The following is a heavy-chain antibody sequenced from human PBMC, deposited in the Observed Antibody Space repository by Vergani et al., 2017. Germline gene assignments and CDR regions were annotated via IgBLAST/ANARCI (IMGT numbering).Heavy chain of an antibody. V-gene: IGHV4-34*01. CDR2: IYYSGST. J-gene: IGHJ3*02. Sequence: QVQLQQWGAGLLKPSETLSLTCAVYGGSFSGYYWSWIRQPPGKGLEWIGYIYYSGSTYYNPSLKSRVTISVDTSKNQFSLKLSSVTAADTAVYYCARRKYSSSSGAFDIWGQGTMVTVSS. CDR1: GGSFSGYY. CDR3: ARRKYSSSSGAFDI. D-gene: IGHD6-6*01.